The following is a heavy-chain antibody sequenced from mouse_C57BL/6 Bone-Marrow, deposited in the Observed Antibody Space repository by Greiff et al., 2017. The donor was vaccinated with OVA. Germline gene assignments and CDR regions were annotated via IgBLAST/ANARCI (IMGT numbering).Heavy chain of an antibody. V-gene: IGHV1-58*01. CDR1: GYTFTSYG. Sequence: VQLQQSGAELVRPGSSVKMSCKTSGYTFTSYGINWVKQRPGQGLEWIGYIYIGNGYTAYNEKFKGKATLTLDTSSSTAYMQLSSLTSEDAAIYCCGDGGDYGGQGTTLTVSS. D-gene: IGHD3-3*01. CDR3: GDGGDY. CDR2: IYIGNGYT. J-gene: IGHJ2*01.